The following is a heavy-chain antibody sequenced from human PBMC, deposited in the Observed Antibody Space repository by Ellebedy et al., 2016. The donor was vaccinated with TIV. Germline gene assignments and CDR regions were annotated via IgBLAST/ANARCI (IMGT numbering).Heavy chain of an antibody. CDR3: ARQGIVVASDAFDI. V-gene: IGHV5-51*01. CDR1: GYSFTSYW. CDR2: IYPGDSDT. Sequence: GGSLRLSXKGSGYSFTSYWIGWVRQMPGKGLEWMGIIYPGDSDTRYSPSFQGQVTISADKSISTAYLQWSSLKASDTAMYYCARQGIVVASDAFDIWGQGTMVTVSS. D-gene: IGHD2-2*01. J-gene: IGHJ3*02.